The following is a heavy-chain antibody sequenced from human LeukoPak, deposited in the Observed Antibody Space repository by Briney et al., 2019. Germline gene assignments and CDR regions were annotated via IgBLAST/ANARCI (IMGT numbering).Heavy chain of an antibody. D-gene: IGHD6-13*01. Sequence: GASVKVSSKVSGGTFCTDGISSLPQAPGQGLEWMGRIIPILGITNYAQKFQGRVTITADKSTTTAYMELSSLRSEDTAVYFCARGFESSTSDVSDVEVWCQGSLVTVSS. CDR3: ARGFESSTSDVSDVEV. CDR2: IIPILGIT. V-gene: IGHV1-69*04. CDR1: GGTFCTDG. J-gene: IGHJ4*02.